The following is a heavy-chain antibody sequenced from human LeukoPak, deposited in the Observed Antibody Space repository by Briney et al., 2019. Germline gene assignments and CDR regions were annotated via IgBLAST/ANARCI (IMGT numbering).Heavy chain of an antibody. CDR3: ARDPMCRYSYGPSLDY. CDR2: ISAYNGNT. J-gene: IGHJ4*02. V-gene: IGHV1-18*01. Sequence: ASVKLSCKASGYTFTSYGISWVRQAPGQRLEWMGWISAYNGNTNYALKLQGRVTMTTDTSTSTAYMELRSLRSDDTAVYYCARDPMCRYSYGPSLDYWGQGTLVTVSS. D-gene: IGHD5-18*01. CDR1: GYTFTSYG.